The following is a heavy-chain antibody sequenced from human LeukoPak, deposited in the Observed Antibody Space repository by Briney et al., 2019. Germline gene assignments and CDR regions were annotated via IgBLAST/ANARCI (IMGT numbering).Heavy chain of an antibody. D-gene: IGHD3-22*01. Sequence: PSETLSLTCTVSGGSISNYYWSWIRQPPGKGLEWIGYIYYSGSTSYNPSLKSRVTISIDTSKKQFSLKLSSVTAADTAVYYCARDFDSSGYFDCWGQGTLVTVSS. CDR2: IYYSGST. CDR3: ARDFDSSGYFDC. CDR1: GGSISNYY. V-gene: IGHV4-59*01. J-gene: IGHJ4*02.